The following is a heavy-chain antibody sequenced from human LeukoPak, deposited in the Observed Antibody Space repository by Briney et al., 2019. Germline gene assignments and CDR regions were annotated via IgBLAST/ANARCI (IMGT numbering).Heavy chain of an antibody. J-gene: IGHJ4*02. D-gene: IGHD5-12*01. CDR2: IRWGTA. CDR1: GGSLSDHF. CDR3: ARGTERTRISGYYSFDY. V-gene: IGHV4-4*07. Sequence: KPSETLSLTCTVSGGSLSDHFWTWIRQPAGKGLEWIGRIRWGTAYYNPSLESRVIISLDTSNNQFSLKVTPVTAADTAVYYCARGTERTRISGYYSFDYWGRGILVTVSS.